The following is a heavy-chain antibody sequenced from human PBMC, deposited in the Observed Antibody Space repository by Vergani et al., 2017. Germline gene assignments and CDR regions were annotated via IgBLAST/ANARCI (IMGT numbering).Heavy chain of an antibody. Sequence: QVQLQESGPGLVKPSQTLFLTCTVSGGSISSGGYSWSWIRQHPGKGLEWIGYIYYSGSTYYNPSLKSRVTISVDTSKNQFSLKLSSVTAADTAVYYCARDRGRGSYGGNFDYWGQGTLVTVSS. CDR1: GGSISSGGYS. D-gene: IGHD1-26*01. CDR3: ARDRGRGSYGGNFDY. J-gene: IGHJ4*02. CDR2: IYYSGST. V-gene: IGHV4-31*03.